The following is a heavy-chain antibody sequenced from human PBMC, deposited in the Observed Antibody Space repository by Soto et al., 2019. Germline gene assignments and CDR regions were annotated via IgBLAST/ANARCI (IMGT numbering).Heavy chain of an antibody. Sequence: QVQLVQSGPEVKKAGASVKVSCTAPTDYIFLAYGFDWVRQAPGQGLEWMGWISPKFGRTNYARTHQYRFTMTTGLSIKTVSMELRDLRSDDTAVYYCARDDCNGGSCDGGHYLDLWGRGTQISVSS. CDR2: ISPKFGRT. V-gene: IGHV1-18*01. CDR3: ARDDCNGGSCDGGHYLDL. D-gene: IGHD2-15*01. J-gene: IGHJ2*01. CDR1: DYIFLAYG.